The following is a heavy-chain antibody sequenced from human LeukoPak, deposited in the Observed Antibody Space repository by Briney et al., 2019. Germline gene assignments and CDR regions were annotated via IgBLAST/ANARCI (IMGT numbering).Heavy chain of an antibody. CDR3: AKDYLAGAGYGMDV. CDR2: ISYDGSNK. V-gene: IGHV3-30*18. Sequence: PGGSLRLSCAASGFTFTTYGMHWVRQAPGKGLEWVAVISYDGSNKYYADSVEGRFTISRDNSKNTLYLQMNSLRAEDTAVYYCAKDYLAGAGYGMDVWGQGTTVTVSS. CDR1: GFTFTTYG. J-gene: IGHJ6*02. D-gene: IGHD3-16*02.